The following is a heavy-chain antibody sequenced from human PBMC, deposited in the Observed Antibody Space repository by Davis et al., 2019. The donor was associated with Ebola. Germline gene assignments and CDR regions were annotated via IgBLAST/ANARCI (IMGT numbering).Heavy chain of an antibody. CDR3: ASGLRGYSYGNWFDP. J-gene: IGHJ5*02. CDR2: ITSNSYI. V-gene: IGHV3-69-1*01. Sequence: PSETLSLTCAVYGASFNDFYWNWVRQAPGKGLEWVSSITSNSYIYYADSVKGRFTISRDNAENSLYLQMNSLRAEDTAVYYCASGLRGYSYGNWFDPWGQGTLVTVSS. CDR1: GASFNDFY. D-gene: IGHD5-18*01.